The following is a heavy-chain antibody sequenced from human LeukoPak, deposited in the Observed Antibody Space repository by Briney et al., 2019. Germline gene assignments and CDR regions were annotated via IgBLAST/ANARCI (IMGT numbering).Heavy chain of an antibody. CDR1: GFTFSSYA. D-gene: IGHD4-23*01. CDR3: AKDHGGTYFDY. V-gene: IGHV3-30*04. Sequence: GGSLRLSCAASGFTFSSYAMHWVRQAPGKGLEWVAVISYDGSNKYYADSVKGQFTISRDNSKNTLYLQMNSLRAEDTAVYYCAKDHGGTYFDYWGQGTLVTVSS. J-gene: IGHJ4*02. CDR2: ISYDGSNK.